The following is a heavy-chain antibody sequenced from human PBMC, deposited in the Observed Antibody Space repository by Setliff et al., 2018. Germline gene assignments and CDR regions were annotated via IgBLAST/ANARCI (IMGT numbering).Heavy chain of an antibody. CDR3: ARQGTYCDGGGGSCFPPNY. V-gene: IGHV4-39*01. Sequence: TLSLTCTVSGDSISSSNYYWGWIRQPPGKGLEWIAAIKYSGSTSFNPSLKSRVTISVDKSKSQFSLELSSVTAVDTAVYYCARQGTYCDGGGGSCFPPNYWGQGTLVTVSS. CDR1: GDSISSSNYY. CDR2: IKYSGST. J-gene: IGHJ4*02. D-gene: IGHD2-15*01.